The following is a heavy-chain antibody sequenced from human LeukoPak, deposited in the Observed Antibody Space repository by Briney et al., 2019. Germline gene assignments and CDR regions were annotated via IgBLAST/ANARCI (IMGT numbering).Heavy chain of an antibody. J-gene: IGHJ6*03. CDR3: ARVQMATIFNYYYYMDV. Sequence: ASVKVSCTASGYTFTSYDINWVRQATGQELEWMGGMNPNSGNTGYAQKFQGRVTITRNTSISTAYMELSSLRSEDTAVYYCARVQMATIFNYYYYMDVWGKGTTVTVSS. CDR2: MNPNSGNT. V-gene: IGHV1-8*03. D-gene: IGHD5-24*01. CDR1: GYTFTSYD.